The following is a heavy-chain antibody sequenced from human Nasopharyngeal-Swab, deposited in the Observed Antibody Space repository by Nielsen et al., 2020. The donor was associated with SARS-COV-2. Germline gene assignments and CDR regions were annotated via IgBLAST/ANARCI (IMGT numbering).Heavy chain of an antibody. J-gene: IGHJ6*02. V-gene: IGHV3-21*01. Sequence: VRQAPGKGLEWVSSISGSGVSTYYADSVKGRFTISRDNAKNSLYLQMNSLRAEDTAVYYCARDGLDYDFWSAYFMDVWGQGTTVTVSS. CDR2: ISGSGVST. D-gene: IGHD3-3*01. CDR3: ARDGLDYDFWSAYFMDV.